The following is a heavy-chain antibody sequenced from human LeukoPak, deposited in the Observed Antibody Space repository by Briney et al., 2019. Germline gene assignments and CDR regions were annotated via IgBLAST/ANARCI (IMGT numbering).Heavy chain of an antibody. D-gene: IGHD2-2*03. J-gene: IGHJ6*03. CDR3: ASLGYCSSTSCYRYYYYMDV. Sequence: SETLSLTCAVYGGSFSGYYWSWIRQPPGKGREWIGEINHSGSTNYNPSLKSRVTISVDTSKNQFSLKLSSVTAADTAVYYCASLGYCSSTSCYRYYYYMDVWGKGTTVTVSS. CDR1: GGSFSGYY. CDR2: INHSGST. V-gene: IGHV4-34*01.